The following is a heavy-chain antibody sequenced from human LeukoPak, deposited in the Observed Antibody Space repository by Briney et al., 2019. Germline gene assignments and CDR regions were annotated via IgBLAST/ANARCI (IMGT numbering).Heavy chain of an antibody. CDR3: ARGGITIDWSEGAFDI. CDR1: GFTFSSYG. V-gene: IGHV3-30*02. D-gene: IGHD3-9*01. J-gene: IGHJ3*02. Sequence: GGSLRLSCAASGFTFSSYGMHWVRQAPGKGLEWVAFIRYDGSNKYYADSVKGRFTISRDNSKNTLYLQMNSLRTEDTAVYYCARGGITIDWSEGAFDIWGQGTLITVSS. CDR2: IRYDGSNK.